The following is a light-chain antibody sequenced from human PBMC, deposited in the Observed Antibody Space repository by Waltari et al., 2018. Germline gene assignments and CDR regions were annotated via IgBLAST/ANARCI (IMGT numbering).Light chain of an antibody. V-gene: IGLV3-21*02. J-gene: IGLJ2*01. CDR1: DIGSKI. CDR2: DEG. Sequence: SYVLTQAPSVSVAPGQTARITCGGNDIGSKIVNWYQQQPGQAPVLVLYDEGDRPSGVPGRVSGSNYGNTATLTVSRVEVGDEGDYFCQVCDTSGDPLVVFGGGTKLTVL. CDR3: QVCDTSGDPLVV.